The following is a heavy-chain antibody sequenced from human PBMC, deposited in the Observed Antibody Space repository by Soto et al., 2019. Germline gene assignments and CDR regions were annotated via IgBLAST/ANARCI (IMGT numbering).Heavy chain of an antibody. J-gene: IGHJ6*02. D-gene: IGHD2-21*02. CDR3: VQSRCGGDCLQIYSSHSYYGLAV. V-gene: IGHV2-5*02. CDR1: GLSLRTTGVG. Sequence: QITLKESGPTLVKPTQTLTLTCTFSGLSLRTTGVGVGWVRQPPGKALEWLALLYWDDDKRYSPSLKSRLTIPKDTSEKQVVLTTTNMDTVDTATYYCVQSRCGGDCLQIYSSHSYYGLAVWGQGTTVTVSS. CDR2: LYWDDDK.